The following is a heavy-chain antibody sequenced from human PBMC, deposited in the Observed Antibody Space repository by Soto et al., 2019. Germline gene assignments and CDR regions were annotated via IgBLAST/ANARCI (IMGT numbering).Heavy chain of an antibody. CDR3: TRVERFPRSCFDP. J-gene: IGHJ5*02. D-gene: IGHD6-13*01. CDR2: VNHSGEA. V-gene: IGHV4-34*01. CDR1: GGSFRNYY. Sequence: SETLSLTCGVYGGSFRNYYWIWVRQPPGKGLEWIGEVNHSGEATYNPSLQSRVTISLDTSNNHFSLKMTSLTAADTALYFCTRVERFPRSCFDPWGQGTQLTVSS.